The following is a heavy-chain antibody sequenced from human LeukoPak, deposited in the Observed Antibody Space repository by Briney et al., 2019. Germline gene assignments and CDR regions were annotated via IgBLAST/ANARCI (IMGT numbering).Heavy chain of an antibody. V-gene: IGHV1-46*01. CDR1: GYTFTSYY. D-gene: IGHD2-21*02. CDR3: AREKEVVVVTGNYFDY. Sequence: GASVRVSCKASGYTFTSYYIHWVRQAPGQGLEWMGIINPSGGGTTYAQKFQGRVTMTGDTSTSTVYMELSSLTSEDTAVYYCAREKEVVVVTGNYFDYWGQGSLVTVSS. J-gene: IGHJ4*02. CDR2: INPSGGGT.